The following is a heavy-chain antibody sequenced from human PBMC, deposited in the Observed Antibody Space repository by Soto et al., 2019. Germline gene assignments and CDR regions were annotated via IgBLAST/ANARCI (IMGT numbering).Heavy chain of an antibody. D-gene: IGHD3-3*01. CDR1: GGSINNGDYN. CDR3: AREKSVVFGVAPPYWYFDL. CDR2: TYYSGST. J-gene: IGHJ2*01. Sequence: SETLSPTCAVSGGSINNGDYNWSWSRQPPGKGPEGMGYTYYSGSTSVNASLKSRLSMSLDTSKNQFSLKLTSVTAADTAVYYCAREKSVVFGVAPPYWYFDLWGRGTRVTVSS. V-gene: IGHV4-30-4*01.